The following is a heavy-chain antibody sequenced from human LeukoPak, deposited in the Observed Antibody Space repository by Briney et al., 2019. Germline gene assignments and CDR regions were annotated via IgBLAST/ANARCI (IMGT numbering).Heavy chain of an antibody. D-gene: IGHD4-17*01. CDR1: GYSFTTYW. Sequence: GESLKISCKGSGYSFTTYWIGWVRQMPGKGLEWMGIIYPGDSDTRYSPSFQGQVTISADKSISTAYLQWSSLKASDTAMYYCARSYGDFPQDSWFDPWGQGTLVTVSS. CDR3: ARSYGDFPQDSWFDP. CDR2: IYPGDSDT. V-gene: IGHV5-51*01. J-gene: IGHJ5*02.